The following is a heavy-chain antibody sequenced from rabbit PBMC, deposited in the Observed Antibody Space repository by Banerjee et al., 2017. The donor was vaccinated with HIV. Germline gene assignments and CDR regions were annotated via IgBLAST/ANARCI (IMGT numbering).Heavy chain of an antibody. J-gene: IGHJ4*01. CDR3: ARGIESYAGYGLGL. CDR2: IDTGDSDT. CDR1: GFSFSSSYW. Sequence: QEQLEESGGDLVKPEGSLTLTCTASGFSFSSSYWICWVRQAPGKGLEWIGCIDTGDSDTYYASWAKGRFTISKTSSTTVTLQMTSLTAADTATYFCARGIESYAGYGLGLWGPGTLVTVS. V-gene: IGHV1S45*01. D-gene: IGHD7-1*01.